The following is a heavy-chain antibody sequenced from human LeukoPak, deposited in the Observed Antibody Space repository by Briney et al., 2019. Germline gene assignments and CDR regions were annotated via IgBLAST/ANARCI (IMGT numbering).Heavy chain of an antibody. CDR3: ARASGHFDY. CDR2: ISALNGNI. D-gene: IGHD2-15*01. Sequence: ASVKVSCKASGYILTNYGITWVRQAPGQGLEWMGWISALNGNIDYAQKFQDRVTMTIDTSTSTAYMELRNLRSDDTAVYYCARASGHFDYWGQGTLVAVSS. J-gene: IGHJ4*02. V-gene: IGHV1-18*01. CDR1: GYILTNYG.